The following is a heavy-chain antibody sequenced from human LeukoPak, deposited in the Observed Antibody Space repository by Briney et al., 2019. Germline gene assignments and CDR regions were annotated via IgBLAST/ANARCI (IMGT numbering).Heavy chain of an antibody. CDR1: GASISGSGYY. D-gene: IGHD1-26*01. CDR2: IYSSGST. Sequence: KSSETLSLTCTVSGASISGSGYYWGWIRQPPGKGLEWIGSIYSSGSTYYNASLQSRVTISIETSKNRISLRLNSVTAADTAMYYCAKSGGYGLIDYWGQGTLVTVSS. CDR3: AKSGGYGLIDY. V-gene: IGHV4-39*01. J-gene: IGHJ4*02.